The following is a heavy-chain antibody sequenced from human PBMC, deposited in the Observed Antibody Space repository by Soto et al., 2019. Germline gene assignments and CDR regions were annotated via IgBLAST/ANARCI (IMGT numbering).Heavy chain of an antibody. CDR3: ARQVPAAIRLGWFDP. CDR2: IYYSAST. CDR1: GGSISRSTYY. Sequence: SETLSLTCTVSGGSISRSTYYWGWIRQPPGKGLEWIGSIYYSASTYYTPSLKSRVTISVDTSKNQLSLKLSSVTAADTAVYYCARQVPAAIRLGWFDPWGQGTLVTVSS. V-gene: IGHV4-39*01. D-gene: IGHD2-2*02. J-gene: IGHJ5*02.